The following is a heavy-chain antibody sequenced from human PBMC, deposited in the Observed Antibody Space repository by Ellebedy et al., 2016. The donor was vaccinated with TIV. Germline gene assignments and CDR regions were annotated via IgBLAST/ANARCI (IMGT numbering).Heavy chain of an antibody. V-gene: IGHV5-10-1*01. CDR1: GYTFTNYW. CDR2: IEPGDSNT. Sequence: GESLKISCKASGYTFTNYWMTWVRQMPGKGLEWMGRIEPGDSNTHYNPSLQGHVTISADRAITTAYLQWSSLKASDSAMYYCLRQGSWSELDAWGQGTLVTVSS. CDR3: LRQGSWSELDA. D-gene: IGHD2-8*02. J-gene: IGHJ5*02.